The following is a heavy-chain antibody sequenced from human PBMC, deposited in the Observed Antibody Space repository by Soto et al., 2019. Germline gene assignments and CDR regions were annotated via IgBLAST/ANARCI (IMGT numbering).Heavy chain of an antibody. Sequence: QVQLVQSGAEVKKPGSSVKVSCKASGGTFSSYAISWVRQAPGQGLEWMGGIVPIFGTANYAQKFQGRVTITGDESTSTAYMELSSLRSEETAVYSCASELATIKGLGYWGQGTLVTVSS. J-gene: IGHJ4*02. D-gene: IGHD5-12*01. CDR2: IVPIFGTA. CDR1: GGTFSSYA. CDR3: ASELATIKGLGY. V-gene: IGHV1-69*01.